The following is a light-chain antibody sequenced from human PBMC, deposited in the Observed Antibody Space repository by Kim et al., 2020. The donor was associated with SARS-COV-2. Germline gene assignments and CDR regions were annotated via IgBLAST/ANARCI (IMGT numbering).Light chain of an antibody. V-gene: IGLV2-14*03. CDR2: DVS. J-gene: IGLJ3*02. CDR3: SSYTSSSTWV. Sequence: GHSLTISCTGTSSDVGGYNYVSWYQQHPGKAPQLMIYDVSTRPSGVSNRFSGSKSGNPASLTISGLQAEDEADYYCSSYTSSSTWVFGGGTQLTVL. CDR1: SSDVGGYNY.